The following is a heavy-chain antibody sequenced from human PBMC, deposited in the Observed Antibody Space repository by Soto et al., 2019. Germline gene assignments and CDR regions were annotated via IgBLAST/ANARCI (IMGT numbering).Heavy chain of an antibody. CDR1: GASISSGGYY. Sequence: QVQLQESGPGLVKPSQTLSLTCTVSGASISSGGYYWGWIRQHPGQGLEWIGYIYYSGGTYYNPSLKSRVAISVDTSKNQFSLKLSSVTAADTAVYYCAREPSPWGQGTLVTVSS. J-gene: IGHJ5*02. CDR2: IYYSGGT. CDR3: AREPSP. V-gene: IGHV4-31*03.